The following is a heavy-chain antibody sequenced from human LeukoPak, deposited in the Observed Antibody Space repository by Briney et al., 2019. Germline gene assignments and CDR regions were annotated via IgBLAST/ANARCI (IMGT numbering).Heavy chain of an antibody. CDR2: ISAYNGNT. D-gene: IGHD3-3*01. J-gene: IGHJ6*02. CDR1: GYTFTSYG. V-gene: IGHV1-18*01. CDR3: ARGADGLRFLEWLSADYYYYYGMDV. Sequence: ASVKVSCKASGYTFTSYGISWVRQAPGQGLEWMGWISAYNGNTNYAQKLQGRVTMTTDTSTSTAYMELRSLRSDDTAVYYCARGADGLRFLEWLSADYYYYYGMDVWAKGPRSPSP.